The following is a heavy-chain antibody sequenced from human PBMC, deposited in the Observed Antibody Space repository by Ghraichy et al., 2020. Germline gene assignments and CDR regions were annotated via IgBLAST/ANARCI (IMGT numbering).Heavy chain of an antibody. D-gene: IGHD6-6*01. V-gene: IGHV1-2*02. J-gene: IGHJ5*02. CDR2: INPNSGGT. CDR1: GYTFTGYY. CDR3: ARGVPAYSSQLGWFDP. Sequence: ASVKVSCKASGYTFTGYYMHWVRQAPGQGLEWMGWINPNSGGTNYAQKFQGRVTMTRDTSISTAYMELSRLRSDDTAVYYCARGVPAYSSQLGWFDPWGQGTLVTVSS.